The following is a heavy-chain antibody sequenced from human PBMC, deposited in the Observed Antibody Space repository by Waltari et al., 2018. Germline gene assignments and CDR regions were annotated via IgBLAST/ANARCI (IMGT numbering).Heavy chain of an antibody. V-gene: IGHV1-3*01. CDR3: AVYSSGWYSDYYGMDV. D-gene: IGHD6-19*01. CDR2: INAGNGNT. J-gene: IGHJ6*02. Sequence: QVQLVQSGAEVKKPGASVKVSCKASGYTFPSYAIHWVRQAPGQRLEWMGWINAGNGNTKYSQKFQGRVTITRDTSASTAYMELSSLRSEDTAVYYCAVYSSGWYSDYYGMDVWGQGTTVTVSS. CDR1: GYTFPSYA.